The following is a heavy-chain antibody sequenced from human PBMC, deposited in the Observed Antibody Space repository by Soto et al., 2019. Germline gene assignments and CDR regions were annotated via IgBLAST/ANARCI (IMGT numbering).Heavy chain of an antibody. V-gene: IGHV3-23*01. D-gene: IGHD3-22*01. CDR1: GFTFSSYA. J-gene: IGHJ4*02. CDR3: AKSPNYYDSSGYFDY. Sequence: HPGGALRLSCAASGFTFSSYAMSWVRQAPGKGLEWVPAISGSGGSTYYADSVKGRFTISRDNYKNTLYLQMNSLRAEDTAVYYCAKSPNYYDSSGYFDYWGQGTLVTVS. CDR2: ISGSGGST.